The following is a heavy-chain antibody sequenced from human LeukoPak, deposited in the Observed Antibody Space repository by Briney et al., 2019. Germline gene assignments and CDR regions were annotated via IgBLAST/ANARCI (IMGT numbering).Heavy chain of an antibody. CDR1: GGSISSSSYY. Sequence: PSETLYLTCTVSGGSISSSSYYWGWIRQPPGKGLEWIGSIYYSGSTYYNPSLKSRVTISVDTSKNQFSLKLSSVTAADTAVYYCATSRGGRLATIFGPPLYWGQGTLVTVSS. V-gene: IGHV4-39*01. CDR2: IYYSGST. CDR3: ATSRGGRLATIFGPPLY. J-gene: IGHJ4*02. D-gene: IGHD5-24*01.